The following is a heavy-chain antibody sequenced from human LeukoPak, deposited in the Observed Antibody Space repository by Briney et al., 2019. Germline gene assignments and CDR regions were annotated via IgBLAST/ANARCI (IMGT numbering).Heavy chain of an antibody. J-gene: IGHJ4*02. CDR3: ARVQGSGWYPDY. V-gene: IGHV4-30-2*01. CDR1: GGSISSGGYS. CDR2: IYHSGST. Sequence: SQTLSLTCAVSGGSISSGGYSWSWIRQPPGKGLEWIGYIYHSGSTYYNPSLKSRVTISVDRSKNQFSLKLSSVTAADTAVYYCARVQGSGWYPDYWGQGTLVTVSS. D-gene: IGHD6-19*01.